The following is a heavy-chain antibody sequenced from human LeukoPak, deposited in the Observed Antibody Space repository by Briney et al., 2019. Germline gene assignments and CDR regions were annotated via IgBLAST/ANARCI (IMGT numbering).Heavy chain of an antibody. Sequence: SETLSLTCTVSGGSISSYFWSWIRQPPGKGLEWIGYIYYSGNTNYNPSLKTRVTISVDTSKNQFSLKLSSVTAADTAVYYCARAGSWKLNFDYWGQGTLVTVSS. CDR2: IYYSGNT. D-gene: IGHD6-13*01. V-gene: IGHV4-59*01. CDR3: ARAGSWKLNFDY. J-gene: IGHJ4*02. CDR1: GGSISSYF.